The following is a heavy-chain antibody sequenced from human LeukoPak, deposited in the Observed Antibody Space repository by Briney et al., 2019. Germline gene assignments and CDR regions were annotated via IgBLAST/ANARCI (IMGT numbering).Heavy chain of an antibody. V-gene: IGHV3-23*01. CDR2: ISGSGGST. Sequence: GGSLRLACAASGFTFSSYAMSWVRQAPGKGLEWVSAISGSGGSTYYADSVKGRFTISRDNSKNTLYLQMNSMRAEDTAVYYCAKLNYYDSSGYYYPSSFFDYWGQGPLVTVSS. CDR3: AKLNYYDSSGYYYPSSFFDY. D-gene: IGHD3-22*01. J-gene: IGHJ4*02. CDR1: GFTFSSYA.